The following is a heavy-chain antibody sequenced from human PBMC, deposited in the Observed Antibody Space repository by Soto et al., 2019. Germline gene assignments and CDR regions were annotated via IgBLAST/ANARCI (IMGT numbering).Heavy chain of an antibody. J-gene: IGHJ4*02. CDR3: TAQLSSGCFRTFEY. V-gene: IGHV3-15*01. CDR2: IKSKTDGGTT. D-gene: IGHD6-19*01. Sequence: GGSLRLSCAASGFTFSNAWMSWVRQAPGKGLEWVGRIKSKTDGGTTDYAAPVKARFTNSRDDSKNTLYLPINSLKTGDTAVYFFTAQLSSGCFRTFEYVGQGTPVTVSP. CDR1: GFTFSNAW.